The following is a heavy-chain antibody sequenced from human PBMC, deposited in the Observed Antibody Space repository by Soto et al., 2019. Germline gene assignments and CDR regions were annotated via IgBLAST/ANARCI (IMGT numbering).Heavy chain of an antibody. CDR1: GGTFSSYA. V-gene: IGHV1-69*13. J-gene: IGHJ4*02. CDR2: IIPIFGTA. CDR3: ARGVHYDSSGYYYFY. D-gene: IGHD3-22*01. Sequence: GASVKVSFKASGGTFSSYAISWVRQAPGQGLEWMGGIIPIFGTANYAQKFQGRVTITADESTSTAYMELRSLRSEDTAVYYCARGVHYDSSGYYYFYWGQGTLVTVSS.